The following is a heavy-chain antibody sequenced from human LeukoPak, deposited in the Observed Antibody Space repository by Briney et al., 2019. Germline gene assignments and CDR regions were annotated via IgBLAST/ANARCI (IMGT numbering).Heavy chain of an antibody. Sequence: PGGSLRLSCAASGFTFSSYWMHWVRQAPGKGLEWVSSISSSSYIYYADSVKGRFTISRDNAKNSLYLQMNSLRAEDTAVYYCAREEQLADAFDIWGQGTMVTVSS. CDR1: GFTFSSYW. CDR3: AREEQLADAFDI. D-gene: IGHD6-6*01. CDR2: ISSSSYI. V-gene: IGHV3-21*01. J-gene: IGHJ3*02.